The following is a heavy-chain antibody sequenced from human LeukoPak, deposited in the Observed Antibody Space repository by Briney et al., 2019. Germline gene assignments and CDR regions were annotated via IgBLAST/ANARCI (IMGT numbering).Heavy chain of an antibody. V-gene: IGHV3-23*01. CDR2: ISDSGDNT. CDR1: GFTFNGYA. J-gene: IGHJ4*02. Sequence: GGSLRLSCAASGFTFNGYAMNWVRQAPGKGLEWVSAISDSGDNTYYADSVRGRFTISRDNSMNTLYLQMNSLRAEDTAVYYCAKDPLTGTISYWGQGTLVTVSS. CDR3: AKDPLTGTISY. D-gene: IGHD1-14*01.